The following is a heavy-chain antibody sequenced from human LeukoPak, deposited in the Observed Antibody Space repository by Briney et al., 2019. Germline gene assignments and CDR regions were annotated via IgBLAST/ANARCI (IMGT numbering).Heavy chain of an antibody. J-gene: IGHJ4*02. Sequence: PGGSLRLSCAASGFTFSSYGMHWVRQAPGKGLEWVSAISGSGGSTYYADSVKGRFTISRDNSKNTLYLQMNSLRAEDTAVYYCAKDGITMVRGVIIIPPPYYFDYWGQGTLVTVSS. CDR2: ISGSGGST. D-gene: IGHD3-10*01. CDR3: AKDGITMVRGVIIIPPPYYFDY. CDR1: GFTFSSYG. V-gene: IGHV3-23*01.